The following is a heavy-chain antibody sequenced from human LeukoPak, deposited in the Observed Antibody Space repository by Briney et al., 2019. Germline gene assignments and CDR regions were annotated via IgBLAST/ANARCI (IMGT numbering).Heavy chain of an antibody. J-gene: IGHJ4*02. Sequence: ASVKVSCKASGYTFTSYGISWVRQAPGQGLEWMGWISAYNGNTNYAQKLQGRVTMTTDTSTSTAYMELRSLRSDDTAVYYCARWGASGSYPRVYYFDYWGQGTLVTVSS. D-gene: IGHD1-26*01. CDR2: ISAYNGNT. CDR3: ARWGASGSYPRVYYFDY. V-gene: IGHV1-18*01. CDR1: GYTFTSYG.